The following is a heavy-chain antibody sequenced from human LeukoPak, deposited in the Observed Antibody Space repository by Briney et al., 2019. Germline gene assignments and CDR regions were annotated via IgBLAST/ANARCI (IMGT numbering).Heavy chain of an antibody. V-gene: IGHV4-34*01. J-gene: IGHJ4*02. CDR1: GGSFSGYY. CDR2: INHSGST. CDR3: AREVPYSGSYHTLFDY. D-gene: IGHD1-26*01. Sequence: PSETLSLTCAVYGGSFSGYYWSWIRQPPGKGLEWIGEINHSGSTNYNPSLKSRVTISVDTSKNQFSLKLSSVTAADTAVYYCAREVPYSGSYHTLFDYWGQGTLVTVSS.